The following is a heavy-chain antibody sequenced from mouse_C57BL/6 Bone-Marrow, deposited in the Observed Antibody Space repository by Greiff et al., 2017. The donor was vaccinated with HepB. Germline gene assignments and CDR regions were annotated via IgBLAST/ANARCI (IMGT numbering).Heavy chain of an antibody. D-gene: IGHD2-4*01. J-gene: IGHJ2*01. Sequence: EVKLVESGAELVRPGSSVKMSCKTSGYTFKSYGINWVKQRPGTGLEWIGYLYIGNGYTEYNEKFKGKATMTSDTSSRPAYMPLRSLTSKDSAIYFCARPDYPFDYWGQGTTLTVSS. CDR2: LYIGNGYT. CDR3: ARPDYPFDY. V-gene: IGHV1-58*01. CDR1: GYTFKSYG.